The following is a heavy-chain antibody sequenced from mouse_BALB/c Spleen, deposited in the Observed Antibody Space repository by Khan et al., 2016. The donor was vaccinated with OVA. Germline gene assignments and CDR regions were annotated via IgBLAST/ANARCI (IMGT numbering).Heavy chain of an antibody. CDR1: GYTFTSHT. CDR3: ARRTTEYALDY. CDR2: INPRSDYT. J-gene: IGHJ4*01. V-gene: IGHV1-4*01. D-gene: IGHD2-14*01. Sequence: QMQLEEPGAELARPGASVKMSCKASGYTFTSHTMHWVKQRPGQGLEWIGYINPRSDYTQYNQKFNDKATLTADISSSTAYMQLSSLTSEDSAVYYCARRTTEYALDYWGQGTSVTVSS.